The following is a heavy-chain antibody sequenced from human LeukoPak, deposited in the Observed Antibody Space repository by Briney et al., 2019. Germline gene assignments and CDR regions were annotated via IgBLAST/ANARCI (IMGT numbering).Heavy chain of an antibody. V-gene: IGHV4-34*01. Sequence: PSEALSLTCAVYGGSFSGYYWSWIRQPPGKGLXXXXXXXXXXSTNYNPSLKSRVTISVDTSKNQFSLKLSSVTAADTAVYYCARAGDCSSTSCYPTADFDYWGQGTLVTVSS. J-gene: IGHJ4*02. CDR3: ARAGDCSSTSCYPTADFDY. CDR1: GGSFSGYY. D-gene: IGHD2-2*01. CDR2: XXXXXST.